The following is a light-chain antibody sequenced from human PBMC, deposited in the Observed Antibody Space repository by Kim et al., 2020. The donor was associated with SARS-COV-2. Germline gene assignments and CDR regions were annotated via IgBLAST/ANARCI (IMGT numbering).Light chain of an antibody. CDR1: QSVGTY. CDR2: SAS. V-gene: IGKV1-39*01. Sequence: SVGDSVTITCRASQSVGTYLNWYQHKPGKAPNLLIYSASTLQSGVPSRFSGGGSGTEFTLTISSLQREDFATYYCQQTYSSLTVTFGHGTRLEIK. J-gene: IGKJ5*01. CDR3: QQTYSSLTVT.